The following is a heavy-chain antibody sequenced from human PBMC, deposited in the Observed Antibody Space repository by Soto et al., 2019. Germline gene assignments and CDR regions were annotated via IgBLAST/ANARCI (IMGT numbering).Heavy chain of an antibody. V-gene: IGHV1-2*04. CDR2: INPNSGGT. D-gene: IGHD6-13*01. Sequence: ASVKVSCKASGYTFTGYYMYWVRQAPGQGLEWMGWINPNSGGTNYAQKFQGWVTMTRDTSISTAYMELSRLRSDDTAVYYCARGGYSSSWPYNWFDPWGQGTLVTVS. CDR3: ARGGYSSSWPYNWFDP. CDR1: GYTFTGYY. J-gene: IGHJ5*02.